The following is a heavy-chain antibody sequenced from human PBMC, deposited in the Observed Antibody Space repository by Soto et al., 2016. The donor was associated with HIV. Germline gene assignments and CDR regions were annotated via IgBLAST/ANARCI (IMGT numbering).Heavy chain of an antibody. D-gene: IGHD3-22*01. CDR3: AIVYYYESGWFDP. V-gene: IGHV1-2*02. CDR2: MNPDTGAT. J-gene: IGHJ5*02. CDR1: GDSFNGYS. Sequence: QDQLVQSGAEVVKPGASVKVSCKASGDSFNGYSLHWVRQAPGEGLERMGWMNPDTGATNYGQKFQGRVAMTRDSSKTTAYMELRRLRPDDTAIYYCAIVYYYESGWFDPWGQGTLVTVSS.